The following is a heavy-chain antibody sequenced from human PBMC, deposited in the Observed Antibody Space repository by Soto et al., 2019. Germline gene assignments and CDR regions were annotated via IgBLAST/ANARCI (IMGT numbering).Heavy chain of an antibody. Sequence: QVQLVESGGGVVQPGRSLRLSCAASGFTFSNYDMHWVRQAPGKGLEWVAVMSYDGSNKYYADSVKVRFTNSRDNSTNTLYLHMNSLRAEDTAVYDCAKDRGAPGKNYCDMYVWGKGTTVTVSS. CDR2: MSYDGSNK. CDR3: AKDRGAPGKNYCDMYV. J-gene: IGHJ6*04. V-gene: IGHV3-30*18. CDR1: GFTFSNYD. D-gene: IGHD1-26*01.